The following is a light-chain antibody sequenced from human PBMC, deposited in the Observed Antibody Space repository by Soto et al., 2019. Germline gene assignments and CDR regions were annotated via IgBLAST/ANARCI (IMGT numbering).Light chain of an antibody. Sequence: DIVLAQSPGTLSLSPGERATLSCRASQSVNSSYLAWYQQRPGQAPRLLIYGAHSRATGIPDRFSGSGSGKYFPINFQSLETEDFDVYSCQQYGRSPPMSTLGQGTKLEIK. CDR3: QQYGRSPPMST. CDR1: QSVNSSY. V-gene: IGKV3-20*01. J-gene: IGKJ2*01. CDR2: GAH.